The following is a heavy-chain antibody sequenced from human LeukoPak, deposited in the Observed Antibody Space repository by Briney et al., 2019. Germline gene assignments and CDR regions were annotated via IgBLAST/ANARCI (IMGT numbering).Heavy chain of an antibody. J-gene: IGHJ5*02. CDR3: ALVGVNNWFDP. CDR2: IIPIFGTA. V-gene: IGHV1-69*05. Sequence: ALVKVSCKASGDTFNNYAISWVRQAPGQGLEWMGRIIPIFGTANYAQKFQGRVTITTDESTSTAYMELSSLRSEDTAVYYCALVGVNNWFDPWGQGTLVTVSS. CDR1: GDTFNNYA. D-gene: IGHD2-15*01.